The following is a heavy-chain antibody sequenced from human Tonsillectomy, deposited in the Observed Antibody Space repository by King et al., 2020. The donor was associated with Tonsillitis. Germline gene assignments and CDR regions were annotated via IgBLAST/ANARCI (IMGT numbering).Heavy chain of an antibody. J-gene: IGHJ1*01. CDR2: INHSGST. D-gene: IGHD1-1*01. V-gene: IGHV4-34*01. CDR3: ARGXRSGD. Sequence: QVQLPQWGAGLLKPSETLSLTCAVYGGSFSSFYWSWIRQPPGKGLEWIGEINHSGSTNYNPSVKSRVTISXXRAKNXXSLTLSYVTAADTAGXYCARGXRSGDWGQGXLVTVSS. CDR1: GGSFSSFY.